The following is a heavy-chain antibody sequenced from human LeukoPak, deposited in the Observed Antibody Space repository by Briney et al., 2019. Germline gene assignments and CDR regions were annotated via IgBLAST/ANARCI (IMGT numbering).Heavy chain of an antibody. CDR2: ITSTGTYI. CDR1: GFIFSTYS. J-gene: IGHJ6*03. Sequence: PGGSLRLSCAASGFIFSTYSLTWVRQAPGKGLEWVSSITSTGTYIYYADSVRGRFTISRDNAKNSLYLQMNTLRAEDTAVYYCARDLVWFGEPKGYYNYMDVWGKGTTVTVSS. CDR3: ARDLVWFGEPKGYYNYMDV. D-gene: IGHD3-10*01. V-gene: IGHV3-21*01.